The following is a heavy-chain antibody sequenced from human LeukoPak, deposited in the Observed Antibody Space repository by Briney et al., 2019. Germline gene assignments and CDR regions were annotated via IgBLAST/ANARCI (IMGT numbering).Heavy chain of an antibody. J-gene: IGHJ4*02. V-gene: IGHV4-39*01. Sequence: PSETLSLTCTVSGGSISSSSYYWGWIRQPPGKGLEWIGSIYYSGSTYYNPSLKSRVTISVDTSKNQFSLKLSSVTAADTAVYYCARIGSGWLTYDYWGQGTLVTVSS. CDR1: GGSISSSSYY. D-gene: IGHD6-19*01. CDR2: IYYSGST. CDR3: ARIGSGWLTYDY.